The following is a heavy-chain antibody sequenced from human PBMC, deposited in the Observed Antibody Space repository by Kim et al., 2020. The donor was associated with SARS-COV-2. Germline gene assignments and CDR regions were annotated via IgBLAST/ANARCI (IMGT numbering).Heavy chain of an antibody. CDR1: GGSISSYY. J-gene: IGHJ4*02. Sequence: SETLSPTCTVSGGSISSYYWSWIRQPPGKGLEWIGHIYYSVSTNYNPSLKSRVTISVDTSKNQFSLKLSSVTAADTVVYYCARGERYYYGSGNFDYWGQG. D-gene: IGHD3-10*01. CDR2: IYYSVST. CDR3: ARGERYYYGSGNFDY. V-gene: IGHV4-59*01.